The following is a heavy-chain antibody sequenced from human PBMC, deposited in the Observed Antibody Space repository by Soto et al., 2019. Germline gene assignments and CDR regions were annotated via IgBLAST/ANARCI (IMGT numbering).Heavy chain of an antibody. Sequence: QALLVESGGGVVRPGRSLRLSCAASGFTFSDYVMHWVRQAPGKGLEWVAIIWSHGSHIFYAESVKGRFTIARDNSMNTLYLQMNSLRAEDTAVYYWARVSDILTAYYMGNAGARDVWGQGTTVTVS. J-gene: IGHJ6*02. CDR3: ARVSDILTAYYMGNAGARDV. D-gene: IGHD3-9*01. CDR2: IWSHGSHI. CDR1: GFTFSDYV. V-gene: IGHV3-33*01.